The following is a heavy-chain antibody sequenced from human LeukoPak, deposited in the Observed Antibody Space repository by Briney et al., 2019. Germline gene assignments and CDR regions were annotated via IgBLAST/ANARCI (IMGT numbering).Heavy chain of an antibody. V-gene: IGHV3-23*01. J-gene: IGHJ6*02. Sequence: PGGSLRLSCAASGFTFSSYAMSWVRQAPGKGLEWVSAISGSGGSTYYADSVKGRFTISRDNSKNTLYLQMNSLRAEDTAVYYCAVPTRPXXXGMDVWGQGTTVTVSS. CDR3: AVPTRPXXXGMDV. CDR2: ISGSGGST. CDR1: GFTFSSYA.